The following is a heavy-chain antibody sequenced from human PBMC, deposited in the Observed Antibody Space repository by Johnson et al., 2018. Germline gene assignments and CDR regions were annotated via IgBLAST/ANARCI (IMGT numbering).Heavy chain of an antibody. CDR1: GGTFSSYA. J-gene: IGHJ6*03. CDR2: IIPIFGTA. Sequence: QVQLVESGAEVKKPGSSVKVSCKASGGTFSSYAISWVRQAPGQGLEWMGGIIPIFGTANYAQKFQGRVTITADESTSPAYMALSSLRSEETAVYYRARVGTTVGTLEDYYMDVWGKGTTVTVSS. D-gene: IGHD4-23*01. CDR3: ARVGTTVGTLEDYYMDV. V-gene: IGHV1-69*01.